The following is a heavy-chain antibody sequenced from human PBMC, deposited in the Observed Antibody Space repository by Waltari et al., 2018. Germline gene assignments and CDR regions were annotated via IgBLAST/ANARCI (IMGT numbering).Heavy chain of an antibody. V-gene: IGHV4-31*03. CDR1: GGSISSGGYY. D-gene: IGHD2-2*01. J-gene: IGHJ4*02. Sequence: QVQLQESGPGLVKPSQTLSLTCTVSGGSISSGGYYWSWIRQHPGKGLEWIGYIYYSGSTYYNPSLKSRVTISVDTSKNQFSLKLSSVTAADTAVYYCARSHPYDCSSTSCSTALDYWGQGTLVTVSS. CDR3: ARSHPYDCSSTSCSTALDY. CDR2: IYYSGST.